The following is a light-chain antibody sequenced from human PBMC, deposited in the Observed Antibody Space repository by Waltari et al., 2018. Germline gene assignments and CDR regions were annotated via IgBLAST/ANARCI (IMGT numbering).Light chain of an antibody. CDR3: QVWDSKTNQYV. CDR1: NIGGES. Sequence: SYVLTQPPSASVAPGQTATITRGGHNIGGESVHWYRQKPAPAPVVVVYGDTNRPSGLPERFTGSNSGNTATLTISRVEAGDEADYFCQVWDSKTNQYVFGTGTKVTVL. J-gene: IGLJ1*01. V-gene: IGLV3-21*02. CDR2: GDT.